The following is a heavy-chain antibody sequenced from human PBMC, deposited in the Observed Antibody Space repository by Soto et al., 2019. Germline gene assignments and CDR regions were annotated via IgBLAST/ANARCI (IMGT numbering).Heavy chain of an antibody. V-gene: IGHV4-39*01. J-gene: IGHJ4*02. CDR3: ARHSPGFTNGWPSGLDFDY. Sequence: SETLSLTCTVSGGSISSSSYYWGWIRQPPGKGLEWIGSIYHSGSTYYSPSLKSRVTISVDTSKNQFSLKLSSVTAPDTAMYYCARHSPGFTNGWPSGLDFDYWGQGTLVTVSS. CDR2: IYHSGST. D-gene: IGHD6-19*01. CDR1: GGSISSSSYY.